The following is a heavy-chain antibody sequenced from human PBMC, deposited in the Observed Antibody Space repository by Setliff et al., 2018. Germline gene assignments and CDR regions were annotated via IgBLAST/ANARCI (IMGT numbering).Heavy chain of an antibody. Sequence: ASVKVSCKASGGTFRTDGFNWVRQAPGQGLDWLGWISPYNGHTNYAQKLQGRFTISRDNAQKTLYLHMNNLRADDTAVFYCVPGRGSWGQGALVTVSS. V-gene: IGHV1-18*01. J-gene: IGHJ5*02. D-gene: IGHD6-25*01. CDR3: VPGRGS. CDR2: ISPYNGHT. CDR1: GGTFRTDG.